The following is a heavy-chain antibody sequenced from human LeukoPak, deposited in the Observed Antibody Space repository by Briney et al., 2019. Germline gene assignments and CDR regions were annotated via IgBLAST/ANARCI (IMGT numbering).Heavy chain of an antibody. CDR1: GFTFSSYS. J-gene: IGHJ4*02. V-gene: IGHV3-21*01. D-gene: IGHD3-9*01. CDR2: ISSSSTYI. CDR3: ARDSSEYDILTGYLDY. Sequence: GSLRLSCAASGFTFSSYSMFWVRQAPGKGLEWVSSISSSSTYIYYADSVKGRFTISRDNAKNSLYLQMNSLRAEDTAVYYCARDSSEYDILTGYLDYWGQGTLVTVSS.